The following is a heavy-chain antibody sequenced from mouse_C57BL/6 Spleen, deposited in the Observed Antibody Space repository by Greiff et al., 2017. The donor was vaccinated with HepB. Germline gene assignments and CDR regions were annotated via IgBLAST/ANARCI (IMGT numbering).Heavy chain of an antibody. CDR1: GYTFTDYY. Sequence: VQLKQSGAELVRPGASVKLSCKASGYTFTDYYINWVKQRPGQGLEWIARIYPGSGNTYYNEKFKGKATLTAEKSSSTAYMQLSSLTSEDSAVYFCARYYSNPVYAMDYWGQGTSVTVSS. CDR2: IYPGSGNT. CDR3: ARYYSNPVYAMDY. D-gene: IGHD2-5*01. V-gene: IGHV1-76*01. J-gene: IGHJ4*01.